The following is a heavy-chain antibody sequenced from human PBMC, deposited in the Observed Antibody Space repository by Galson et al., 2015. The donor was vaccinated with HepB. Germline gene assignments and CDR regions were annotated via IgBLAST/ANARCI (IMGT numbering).Heavy chain of an antibody. Sequence: SLRLSCAASGFTFSNAWMSWVRQAPGKGLEWVGRIKSKTDGGTTDYAAPVKGRFTISRDDSKNTLYLQMNSMKTEDTAVYYCTTRFIVVVATTLFDYWGQATLVTVSS. V-gene: IGHV3-15*01. CDR2: IKSKTDGGTT. CDR3: TTRFIVVVATTLFDY. J-gene: IGHJ4*02. CDR1: GFTFSNAW. D-gene: IGHD3-22*01.